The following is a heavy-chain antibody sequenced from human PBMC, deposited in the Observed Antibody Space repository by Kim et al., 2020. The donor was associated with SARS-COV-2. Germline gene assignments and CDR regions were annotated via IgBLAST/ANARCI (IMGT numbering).Heavy chain of an antibody. CDR3: ASSVGELYMDV. CDR2: T. Sequence: TKYNASLKSRVTISIDRSKNQFSLRLTSVTAADTAVYYCASSVGELYMDVWGKGTTVTVSS. D-gene: IGHD3-16*01. V-gene: IGHV4-34*01. J-gene: IGHJ6*03.